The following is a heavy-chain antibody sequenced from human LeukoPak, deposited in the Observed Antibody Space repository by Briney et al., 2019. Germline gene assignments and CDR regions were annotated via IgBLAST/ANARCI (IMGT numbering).Heavy chain of an antibody. J-gene: IGHJ6*02. CDR1: GFTFSNND. CDR2: IGTADDT. CDR3: ARSGSSSRRGSYYYNGMDV. D-gene: IGHD2-15*01. V-gene: IGHV3-13*01. Sequence: AGGSLRLSCAASGFTFSNNDMHWVRQATGKGLEWVSSIGTADDTYYPDSVKGRFTISRENAKNSLYLQMNSLRAGDTAVYYCARSGSSSRRGSYYYNGMDVWGQGTTVTVSS.